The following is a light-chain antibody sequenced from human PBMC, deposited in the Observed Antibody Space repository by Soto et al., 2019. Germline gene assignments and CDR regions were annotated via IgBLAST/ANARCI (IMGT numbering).Light chain of an antibody. V-gene: IGKV1-5*03. CDR1: QTIRTW. Sequence: DIQMTQSHSTLSASVGDSVTISCRASQTIRTWLAWYQQKPGKAPKVLIYKAPSLDSGVPSRFSGSGSGTEFTLTIRGLQPDDFATYYCQQYNSDWWTFGQGTKVEIK. CDR2: KAP. J-gene: IGKJ1*01. CDR3: QQYNSDWWT.